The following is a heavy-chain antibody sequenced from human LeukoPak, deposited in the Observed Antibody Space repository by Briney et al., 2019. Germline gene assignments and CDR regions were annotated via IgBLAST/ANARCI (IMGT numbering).Heavy chain of an antibody. CDR3: ARGQTAMGPDFDY. CDR2: IYHSGRT. Sequence: SETLSLACAVSGGSVSSVGSPWSWVRQPPGKGLEWIGYIYHSGRTYYNPSLKSRVTISVDRSKSQFSLKLSSVTAADTVVYYCARGQTAMGPDFDYWGQGTLFTVSS. D-gene: IGHD5-18*01. J-gene: IGHJ4*02. CDR1: GGSVSSVGSP. V-gene: IGHV4-30-2*01.